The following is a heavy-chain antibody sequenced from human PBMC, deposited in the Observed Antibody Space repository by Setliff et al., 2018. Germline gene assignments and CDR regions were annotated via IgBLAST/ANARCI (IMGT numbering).Heavy chain of an antibody. J-gene: IGHJ1*01. V-gene: IGHV1-18*01. D-gene: IGHD5-12*01. CDR1: DYTFSDYG. CDR2: ISLYDGHT. Sequence: GASVKVSCKAYDYTFSDYGIHWVRQAPGQGLEWMGFISLYDGHTNYAQNFQGRLTVTTDTSTSTAYMELSSLRFDDTAVYYCARGNPAERYEYWGQGTLVTVSS. CDR3: ARGNPAERYEY.